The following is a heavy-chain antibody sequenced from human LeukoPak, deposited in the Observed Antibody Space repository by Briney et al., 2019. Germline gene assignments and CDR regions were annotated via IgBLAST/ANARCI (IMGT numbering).Heavy chain of an antibody. CDR1: GYTFTSYD. Sequence: ASVKVSCKASGYTFTSYDINGVRQATGQGVEGMGWMNPNSGNTGFAQKFQVRVTITMNTSIITASMELSSLRAEDTAVYYCTLATASRGYAFDMWRQGTMVTVSS. D-gene: IGHD5-12*01. CDR2: MNPNSGNT. CDR3: TLATASRGYAFDM. V-gene: IGHV1-8*01. J-gene: IGHJ3*02.